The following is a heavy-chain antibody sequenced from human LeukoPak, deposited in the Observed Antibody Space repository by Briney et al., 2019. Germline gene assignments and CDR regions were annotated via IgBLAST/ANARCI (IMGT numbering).Heavy chain of an antibody. D-gene: IGHD3-10*01. Sequence: GASVKVSCKASGYTFTNYYIHWVRQAPGQGLEWVGWINTNSGHPMYAQGFTGRFVFSMDTSVSTAYLQISSLKAEDTAVYYCAVRDSGSSYLRVDYWGQGTLVTVSS. CDR3: AVRDSGSSYLRVDY. V-gene: IGHV7-4-1*02. CDR2: INTNSGHP. CDR1: GYTFTNYY. J-gene: IGHJ4*02.